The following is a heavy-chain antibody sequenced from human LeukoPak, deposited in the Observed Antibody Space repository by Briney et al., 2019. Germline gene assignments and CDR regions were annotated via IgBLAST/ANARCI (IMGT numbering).Heavy chain of an antibody. V-gene: IGHV4-34*01. CDR2: VKHSGST. CDR3: ARGRYSGYDKSYYYFFMDV. CDR1: GASLSGFY. J-gene: IGHJ6*03. Sequence: SETLSLTCDVNGASLSGFYWSWIRQTPGKGLEWIGEVKHSGSTNYNPSLKGRVSMSVDTSKNQFSLRVRSATAADTAVYYCARGRYSGYDKSYYYFFMDVWGTGTTVTVSS. D-gene: IGHD5-12*01.